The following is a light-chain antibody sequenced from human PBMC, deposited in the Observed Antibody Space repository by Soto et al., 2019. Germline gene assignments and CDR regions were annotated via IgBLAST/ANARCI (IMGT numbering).Light chain of an antibody. V-gene: IGKV4-1*01. J-gene: IGKJ4*01. CDR3: QQYNNWGLS. Sequence: DIVMTQSPDSLAVSLGARATISCKSSQSLLFSSNNKTYLAWYQHRPGQSPKMLIFWASARESGVPERFSGSGSETDFTLTISGLQPEDAAVYYCQQYNNWGLSFGGGTKVEIK. CDR2: WAS. CDR1: QSLLFSSNNKTY.